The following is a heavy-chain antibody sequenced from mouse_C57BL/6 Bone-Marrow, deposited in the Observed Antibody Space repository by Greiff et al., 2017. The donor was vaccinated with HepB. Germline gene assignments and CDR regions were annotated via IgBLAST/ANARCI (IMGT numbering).Heavy chain of an antibody. V-gene: IGHV1-64*01. Sequence: VQLQQPGAELVKPGASVKLSCKASGYTFTSYWMHWVKQRPGQGLEWIGMIHPNSGSTNYNEKFKSKATLTVDKSSSTAYMQLSSLTSEDSAVYYCARSSDYYGSSSAWFAYWGQGTLVTVSA. CDR3: ARSSDYYGSSSAWFAY. D-gene: IGHD1-1*01. CDR2: IHPNSGST. J-gene: IGHJ3*01. CDR1: GYTFTSYW.